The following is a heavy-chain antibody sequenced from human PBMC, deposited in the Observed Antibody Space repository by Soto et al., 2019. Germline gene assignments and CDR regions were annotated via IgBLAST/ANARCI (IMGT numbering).Heavy chain of an antibody. CDR2: ISGSGGST. V-gene: IGHV3-23*01. Sequence: GGSLRLSCAASGFTFSSYAMSWVRQSPGKGLEWVSAISGSGGSTYYADSVKGRFTISRDNSKNTLYLQMNSLRAEDTAVYYCARDSYYYDSSGYYPSYYYYGMDVWGQGTTVTVSS. CDR1: GFTFSSYA. CDR3: ARDSYYYDSSGYYPSYYYYGMDV. J-gene: IGHJ6*02. D-gene: IGHD3-22*01.